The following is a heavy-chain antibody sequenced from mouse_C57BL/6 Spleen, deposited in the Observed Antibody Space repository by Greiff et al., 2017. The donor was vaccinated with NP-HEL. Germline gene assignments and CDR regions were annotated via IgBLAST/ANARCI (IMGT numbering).Heavy chain of an antibody. J-gene: IGHJ4*01. CDR1: GYTFTSYW. Sequence: VQLQQPGTELVKPGASVKLSCKASGYTFTSYWMHWVKQRPGQGLEWIGNINPSNGGTNYNEKFKSKATLTVDNSSSTAYMQLSSLTSEDSAVYYCAREDYDAHYAMDYWGQGTSVTVSS. D-gene: IGHD2-4*01. CDR2: INPSNGGT. CDR3: AREDYDAHYAMDY. V-gene: IGHV1-53*01.